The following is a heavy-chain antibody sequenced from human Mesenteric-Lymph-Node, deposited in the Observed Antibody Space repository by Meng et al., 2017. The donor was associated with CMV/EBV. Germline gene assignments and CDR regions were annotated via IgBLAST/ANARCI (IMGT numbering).Heavy chain of an antibody. CDR3: TRDLNAIVVVPAAIYYYYYGMDV. J-gene: IGHJ6*02. V-gene: IGHV3-49*04. CDR2: IRSKAYGGTT. CDR1: GFTFGAYA. Sequence: GGSLRLSCTASGFTFGAYAMSWVRQAPGKGLEGVGFIRSKAYGGTTEYAASVKGRFTSSRDDSKSISYLQMNSLKTEDTAVYYGTRDLNAIVVVPAAIYYYYYGMDVWGQGTTVTVSS. D-gene: IGHD2-2*02.